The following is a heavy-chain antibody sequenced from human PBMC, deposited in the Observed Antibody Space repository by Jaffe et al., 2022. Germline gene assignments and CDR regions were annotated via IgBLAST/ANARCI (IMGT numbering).Heavy chain of an antibody. CDR2: IDWDDDK. J-gene: IGHJ3*02. D-gene: IGHD3-16*01. CDR1: GFSLSTSGMC. V-gene: IGHV2-70*01. Sequence: QVTLRESGPALVKPTQTLTLTCTFSGFSLSTSGMCVSWIRQPPGKALEWLALIDWDDDKYYSTSLKTRLTISKDTSKNQVVLTMTNMDPVDTATYYCARMGLRSLGEYRPGAFDIWGQGTMVTVSS. CDR3: ARMGLRSLGEYRPGAFDI.